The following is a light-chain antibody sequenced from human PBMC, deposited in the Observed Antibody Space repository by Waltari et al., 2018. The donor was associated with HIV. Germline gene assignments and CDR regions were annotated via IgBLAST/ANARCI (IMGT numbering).Light chain of an antibody. CDR3: QSSDTSLRGSV. CDR2: ENI. J-gene: IGLJ2*01. V-gene: IGLV1-40*01. Sequence: QYVLTQPPSVSVAPGQRGTISCTGSSSNIGAGYAVHWYKQLPGTTPKRLIYENINRPPALPDRFSGSNSGTDASLATTALQAEDEAAYYCQSSDTSLRGSVFGGGTKLTVV. CDR1: SSNIGAGYA.